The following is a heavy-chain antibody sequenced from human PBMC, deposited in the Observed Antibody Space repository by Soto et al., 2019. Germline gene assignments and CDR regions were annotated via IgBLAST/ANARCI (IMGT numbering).Heavy chain of an antibody. V-gene: IGHV1-8*01. CDR2: MNPNSGNT. CDR3: ARDAPDYCGGDCYP. Sequence: QVQLVQSGAEVKKPGASVKVSCKTSGYTFTSYDINWVRQATGQGLEWMGWMNPNSGNTGYAQKFQGRVTMTRNTSISTAYMELSSLRSEDTVVYYCARDAPDYCGGDCYPWGQGTLVTVSS. CDR1: GYTFTSYD. D-gene: IGHD2-21*02. J-gene: IGHJ5*02.